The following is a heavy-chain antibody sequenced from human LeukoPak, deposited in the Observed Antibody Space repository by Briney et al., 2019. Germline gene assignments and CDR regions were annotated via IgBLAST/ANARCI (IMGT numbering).Heavy chain of an antibody. CDR3: QLVRWDSNYYGMDV. Sequence: PGGSLRLSCAASGFTFSSYWMHWVRQAPGKGLVWVSRINSDGSSTSYADSVKGRFTISRDNAKNTLYLQMNSLRAEDTAVYYCQLVRWDSNYYGMDVWGQGTTVTVSS. CDR2: INSDGSST. V-gene: IGHV3-74*01. D-gene: IGHD6-6*01. CDR1: GFTFSSYW. J-gene: IGHJ6*02.